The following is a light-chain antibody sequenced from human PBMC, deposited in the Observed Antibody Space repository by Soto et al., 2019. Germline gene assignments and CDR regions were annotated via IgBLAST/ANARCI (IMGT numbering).Light chain of an antibody. J-gene: IGKJ5*01. CDR2: EAS. CDR1: QSVNSH. CDR3: QQYHIWYT. V-gene: IGKV3-15*01. Sequence: IVMTQSPATLSVSPWERATLSCRASQSVNSHLAWFQQRPGQAPRLLIFEASTRSTGVPARFSASGSGTDFTLTISGLQSEDFAVYYCQQYHIWYTFGQGTRLEIK.